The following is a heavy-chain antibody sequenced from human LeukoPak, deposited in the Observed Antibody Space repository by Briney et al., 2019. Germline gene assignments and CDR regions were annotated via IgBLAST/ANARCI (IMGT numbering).Heavy chain of an antibody. J-gene: IGHJ5*02. CDR3: ARVPSNNQSKYRFDP. V-gene: IGHV1-2*02. D-gene: IGHD1-14*01. CDR2: INPNSGGT. Sequence: ASVKVSCKASGYTFTDYYMHWVRQAPGQGLEWMGWINPNSGGTNYAQKFQGRVTMTRDTSISTAYMELSRLRSGDTAVYYCARVPSNNQSKYRFDPWGQGTLVTVSS. CDR1: GYTFTDYY.